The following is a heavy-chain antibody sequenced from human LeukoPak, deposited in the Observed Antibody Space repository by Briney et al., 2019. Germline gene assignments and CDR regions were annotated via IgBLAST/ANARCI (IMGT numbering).Heavy chain of an antibody. V-gene: IGHV3-30*02. CDR3: AKPYGSYLDY. J-gene: IGHJ4*02. CDR1: GFTFSSYG. D-gene: IGHD3-10*01. CDR2: IRYDGSNK. Sequence: GGSLRLSCAASGFTFSSYGMHWVRQAPGKGLEWVAFIRYDGSNKYYADSVKGRFTISRDNSKNTLYLRMNSLRAEDTAVYYCAKPYGSYLDYWGQGTLVTVSS.